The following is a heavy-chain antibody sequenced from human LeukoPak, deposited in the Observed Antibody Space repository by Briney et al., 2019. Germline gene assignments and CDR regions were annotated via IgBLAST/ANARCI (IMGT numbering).Heavy chain of an antibody. Sequence: RSLRLSCAASGFTFSDYWMTWVRQAPGKGLEWVADIKRHGSETHYGDSVKGRFTISRDNAKNSLYLQMNSLRAEDTAVYYCALNMVGGQILDFWGQGTLVTVSS. CDR1: GFTFSDYW. D-gene: IGHD3-10*01. V-gene: IGHV3-7*01. J-gene: IGHJ4*02. CDR3: ALNMVGGQILDF. CDR2: IKRHGSET.